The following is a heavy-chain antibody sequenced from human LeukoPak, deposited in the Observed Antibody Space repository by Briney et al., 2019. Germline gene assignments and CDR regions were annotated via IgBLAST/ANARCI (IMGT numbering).Heavy chain of an antibody. D-gene: IGHD3-3*01. V-gene: IGHV4-34*01. Sequence: PSETLSLTCAVYGGSFSGYYWSWIRQPPGKGLEWIGEINHSGSTNYNPSLKSRVTISVDTSKNQFSLKLSSVTAADTAVYYCARDPFGVVISYYYYYMDVWGKGTTVTVSS. CDR2: INHSGST. CDR3: ARDPFGVVISYYYYYMDV. CDR1: GGSFSGYY. J-gene: IGHJ6*03.